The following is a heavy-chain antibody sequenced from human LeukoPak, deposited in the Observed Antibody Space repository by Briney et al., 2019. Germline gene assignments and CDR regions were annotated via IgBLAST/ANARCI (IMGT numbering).Heavy chain of an antibody. CDR1: GGSISSTSYY. CDR3: ASSRRDGYNLDY. CDR2: IYYSGST. D-gene: IGHD5-24*01. J-gene: IGHJ4*02. Sequence: SETLSLTCSVSGGSISSTSYYWGWIRQPPGKGLEWIGSIYYSGSTYYNPSLKSRVTISVDTSKNQFSLKLSSVTAADTAVYYCASSRRDGYNLDYWGQGTLVTVSS. V-gene: IGHV4-39*07.